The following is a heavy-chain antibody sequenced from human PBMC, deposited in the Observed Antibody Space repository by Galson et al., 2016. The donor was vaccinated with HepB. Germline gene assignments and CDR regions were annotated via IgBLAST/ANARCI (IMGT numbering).Heavy chain of an antibody. J-gene: IGHJ4*02. CDR2: ISGSGGST. D-gene: IGHD3-16*02. CDR3: ARDDDYVWGTYRYTRTVPQYYFDC. Sequence: SLRLSCAASGLTFSSYAMNWVRQAPGEGLEWASSISGSGGSTYYADPVKGRFTISRDNSKNRLYLQMNSLRAEDTAVYYCARDDDYVWGTYRYTRTVPQYYFDCWGQGTLVTVSS. V-gene: IGHV3-23*01. CDR1: GLTFSSYA.